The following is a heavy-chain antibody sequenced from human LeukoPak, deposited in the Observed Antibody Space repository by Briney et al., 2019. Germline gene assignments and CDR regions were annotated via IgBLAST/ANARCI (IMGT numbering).Heavy chain of an antibody. V-gene: IGHV4-61*01. Sequence: SETLSLTCTVSGGSVSSGSYYWSWIRQPPGKGLEWIGYIYYSGSTNYNPSLKSRVTISVDTSKNQFSLKLSSVTAADTAVYYCARGYYDSSGYYLWGQGTLVTVSS. J-gene: IGHJ5*02. CDR3: ARGYYDSSGYYL. CDR1: GGSVSSGSYY. D-gene: IGHD3-22*01. CDR2: IYYSGST.